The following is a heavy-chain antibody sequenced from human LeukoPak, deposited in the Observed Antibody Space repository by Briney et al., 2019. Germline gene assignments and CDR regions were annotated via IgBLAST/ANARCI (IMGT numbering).Heavy chain of an antibody. V-gene: IGHV4-61*01. J-gene: IGHJ4*02. CDR3: ARGEGLFDY. CDR1: GGSISSSSYY. CDR2: IYYSGST. Sequence: SETLSLTCTVSGGSISSSSYYWSWIRQPPGTGLEWIGYIYYSGSTNYNPSLKSRVTISVDTSKNQFSLKLSSVTAADTAVYYCARGEGLFDYWGQGTLVTVSS.